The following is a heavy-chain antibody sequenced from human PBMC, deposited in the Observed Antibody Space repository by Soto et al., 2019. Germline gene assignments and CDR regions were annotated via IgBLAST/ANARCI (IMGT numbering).Heavy chain of an antibody. J-gene: IGHJ4*02. CDR3: ARDRTYYYGSGTPILGY. Sequence: ASVKVSCKASGYTFTSYGISWVRQAPGQGLEWMGWISAYNGNTNYAQKLQGRVTMTTDTSTSTAYMELRGLRSDDTAVYYCARDRTYYYGSGTPILGYWGQGTLVTVSS. CDR1: GYTFTSYG. D-gene: IGHD3-10*01. V-gene: IGHV1-18*01. CDR2: ISAYNGNT.